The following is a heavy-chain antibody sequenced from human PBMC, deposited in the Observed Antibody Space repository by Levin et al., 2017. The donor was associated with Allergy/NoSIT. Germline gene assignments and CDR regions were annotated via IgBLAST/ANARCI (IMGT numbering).Heavy chain of an antibody. CDR2: ISYDGSDK. D-gene: IGHD3-22*01. CDR1: GFSFSDYG. Sequence: PGGSLRLSCAASGFSFSDYGMHWVRQAPGKGLECVALISYDGSDKHYADSVKGRFTISRDNSKHTIYLQMDSLREEDTAVYYCAKGYYDSGGWGQGTLVTVSS. CDR3: AKGYYDSGG. J-gene: IGHJ4*02. V-gene: IGHV3-30*18.